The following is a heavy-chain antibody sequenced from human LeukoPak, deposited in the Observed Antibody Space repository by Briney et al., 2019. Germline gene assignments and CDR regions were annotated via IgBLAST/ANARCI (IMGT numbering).Heavy chain of an antibody. V-gene: IGHV4-38-2*01. CDR2: IYHSGST. Sequence: SETLSLTCAVSGYSISSGYYWGWIRQPPGKGLEWIGSIYHSGSTYYNPSLKSRVTVSVDTSKNQFSLKLSSVTAAGTGVYYCARQGGYYDFWSGKGGNWFDPWGQGTLVTVSS. CDR1: GYSISSGYY. D-gene: IGHD3-3*01. CDR3: ARQGGYYDFWSGKGGNWFDP. J-gene: IGHJ5*02.